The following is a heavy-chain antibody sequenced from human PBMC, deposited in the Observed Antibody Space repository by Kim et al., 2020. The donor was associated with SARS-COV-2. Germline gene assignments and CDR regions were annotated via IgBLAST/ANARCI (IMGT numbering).Heavy chain of an antibody. CDR1: GFTFSSYA. CDR3: AKGGMGDGYNSPNDY. CDR2: ISGSGGST. D-gene: IGHD5-12*01. Sequence: GGSLRLSCAASGFTFSSYAMSWVRQAPGKGLEWVSAISGSGGSTYYADSVKGRFTISRDNSKNTLYLQMNSLRAEDTAVYYCAKGGMGDGYNSPNDYWGQGTLVTVSS. J-gene: IGHJ4*02. V-gene: IGHV3-23*01.